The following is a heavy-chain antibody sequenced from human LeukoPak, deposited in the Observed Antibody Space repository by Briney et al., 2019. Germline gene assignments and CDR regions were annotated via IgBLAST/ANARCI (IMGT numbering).Heavy chain of an antibody. CDR1: GGSFSGYY. D-gene: IGHD1-26*01. Sequence: SETLSLTCAVYGGSFSGYYWSWIRQPPGKGLEWIGEINHSGSTNYNPSLKSRVTISVDTSKNQFSLKLSSVTAADTAVYYCARGPIVGASYYYGMDVWGQGTTVTVSS. CDR3: ARGPIVGASYYYGMDV. V-gene: IGHV4-34*01. CDR2: INHSGST. J-gene: IGHJ6*02.